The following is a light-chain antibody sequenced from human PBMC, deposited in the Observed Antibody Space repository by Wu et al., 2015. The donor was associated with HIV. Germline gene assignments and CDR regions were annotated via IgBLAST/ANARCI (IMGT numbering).Light chain of an antibody. CDR2: GAS. V-gene: IGKV1-12*01. J-gene: IGKJ1*01. CDR1: QNINIW. CDR3: QKYNTAPWT. Sequence: DIQMTQSPSSVSASVGDRVTITCRASQNINIWLAWYQQKPGKAPNLLIFGASNLQSGVPSRFSGSGSGTDFTLTISSLQPEDVATYYCQKYNTAPWTFGQGTKVEMK.